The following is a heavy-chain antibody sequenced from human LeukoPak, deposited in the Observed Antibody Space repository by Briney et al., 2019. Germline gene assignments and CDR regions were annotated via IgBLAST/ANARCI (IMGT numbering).Heavy chain of an antibody. CDR2: INPSGGST. CDR3: ASTQYFDWPIDY. J-gene: IGHJ4*02. Sequence: ASVKVSCKASGYTFTSYYMHWVRQAPGRGLEWMGIINPSGGSTSYAQKFQGRVTMTRDMSTSTVYMELSSLRSEDTAVYYCASTQYFDWPIDYWGQGTLVTVSS. CDR1: GYTFTSYY. V-gene: IGHV1-46*01. D-gene: IGHD3-9*01.